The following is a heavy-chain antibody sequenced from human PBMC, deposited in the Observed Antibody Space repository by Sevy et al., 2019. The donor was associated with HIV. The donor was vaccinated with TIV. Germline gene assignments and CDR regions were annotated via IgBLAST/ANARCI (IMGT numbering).Heavy chain of an antibody. CDR3: AKGDRTFYGLDV. CDR2: ISGSGGST. CDR1: GFTFSTYA. D-gene: IGHD2-15*01. V-gene: IGHV3-23*01. Sequence: GGSLRLSCAASGFTFSTYAMSWVRQAPGKGLEWVSAISGSGGSTYYADSVKGRFTISSDKSKNTLYLQMNSLRVADTAVYYCAKGDRTFYGLDVWGQGTTVTVSS. J-gene: IGHJ6*02.